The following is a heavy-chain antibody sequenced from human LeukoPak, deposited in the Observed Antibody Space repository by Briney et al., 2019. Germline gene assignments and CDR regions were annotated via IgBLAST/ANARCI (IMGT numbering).Heavy chain of an antibody. CDR2: INHSGST. CDR3: ARGGAGYCSGGSCYRYYYYYMDV. D-gene: IGHD2-15*01. J-gene: IGHJ6*03. V-gene: IGHV4-34*01. CDR1: GGSFSGYY. Sequence: SETLSLTCAVYGGSFSGYYWSWIRQPPGKGLEWIGEINHSGSTNYNPSLKSRVTISVDTSKNQFSLKLSSVTAADTAVYYCARGGAGYCSGGSCYRYYYYYMDVWGKGTTVTVSS.